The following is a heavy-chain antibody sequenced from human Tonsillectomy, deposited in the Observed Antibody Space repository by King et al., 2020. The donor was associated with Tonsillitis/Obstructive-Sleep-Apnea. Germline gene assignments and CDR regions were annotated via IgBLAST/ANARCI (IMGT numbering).Heavy chain of an antibody. V-gene: IGHV3-48*02. CDR1: GFTFSSYS. D-gene: IGHD3-3*01. J-gene: IGHJ6*03. CDR2: ISSSSSTT. CDR3: AGVYHPGTDFWSAKYGDRWLKYYYYMDV. Sequence: VQLVESGGGLVQPGGSLRVSCAASGFTFSSYSMNWVRQAPGKGLEWVSYISSSSSTTYYADSVKGRFTISRDNAKNSLYLQMNSLRDEDTAVYYCAGVYHPGTDFWSAKYGDRWLKYYYYMDVWGKGTRVTVSS.